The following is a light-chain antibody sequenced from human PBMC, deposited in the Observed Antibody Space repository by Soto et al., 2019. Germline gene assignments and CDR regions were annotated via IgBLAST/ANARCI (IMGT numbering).Light chain of an antibody. CDR3: QHYDNLPLT. Sequence: DIQMTQSPSSLSASVGARVTITCQASQVISNYLNWYQQKPGKAPKLLIYAASNLDRGVPSRFSGSGSGTDFTFTITSLQTEDIETYYCQHYDNLPLTFCGGTKVEIK. CDR1: QVISNY. CDR2: AAS. J-gene: IGKJ4*01. V-gene: IGKV1-33*01.